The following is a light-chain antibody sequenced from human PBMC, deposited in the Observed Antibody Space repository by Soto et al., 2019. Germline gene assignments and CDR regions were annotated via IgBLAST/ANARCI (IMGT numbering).Light chain of an antibody. CDR1: QSISSW. V-gene: IGKV1-5*01. CDR3: QQYNSYSPRLT. J-gene: IGKJ4*01. Sequence: DIQMPQSPSTLSASVGDRVTITCRARQSISSWLAWYQQKPGKAPKLLIYDASSLESGVPSRFSGSGSGTEFTLTISSLQPDDFATYYCQQYNSYSPRLTFGGGTKVEIK. CDR2: DAS.